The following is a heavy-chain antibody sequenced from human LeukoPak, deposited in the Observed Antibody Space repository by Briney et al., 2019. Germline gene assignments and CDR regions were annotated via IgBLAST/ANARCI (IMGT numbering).Heavy chain of an antibody. J-gene: IGHJ4*02. D-gene: IGHD3-22*01. CDR3: ATYYYDSSGYRSDFDY. V-gene: IGHV3-30*03. CDR2: ISYDGSNK. CDR1: GFTFSSYW. Sequence: GGSLRLSCAASGFTFSSYWMSWVRQAPGKGLEWVAVISYDGSNKYYADSVKGRFTISRDNSKNTLYLQMNSLRAEDTAVYYCATYYYDSSGYRSDFDYWGQGTLVTVSS.